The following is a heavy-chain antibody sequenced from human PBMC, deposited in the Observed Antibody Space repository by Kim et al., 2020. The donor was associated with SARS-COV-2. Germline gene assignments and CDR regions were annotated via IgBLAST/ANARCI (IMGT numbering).Heavy chain of an antibody. V-gene: IGHV4-31*02. J-gene: IGHJ5*02. D-gene: IGHD6-19*01. Sequence: KSRVTISVDTSKNQFSLKLSSVTAADTAVYYCARKASVAGIPASFWWFDPWGQGTLVTVSS. CDR3: ARKASVAGIPASFWWFDP.